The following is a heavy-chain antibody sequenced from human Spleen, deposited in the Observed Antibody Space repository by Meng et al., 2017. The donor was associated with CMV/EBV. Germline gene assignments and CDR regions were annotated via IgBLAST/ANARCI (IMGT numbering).Heavy chain of an antibody. Sequence: CAASGFNFSNYWMIWVRQAPGKGLEWVANIKQDGSEKYYVDSVKGRFTISRDNAKNSLYLQMNSLRAEDTAVYYCATWIQLWLRGGNYWGQGTLVTVSS. CDR2: IKQDGSEK. J-gene: IGHJ4*02. D-gene: IGHD5-18*01. V-gene: IGHV3-7*01. CDR1: GFNFSNYW. CDR3: ATWIQLWLRGGNY.